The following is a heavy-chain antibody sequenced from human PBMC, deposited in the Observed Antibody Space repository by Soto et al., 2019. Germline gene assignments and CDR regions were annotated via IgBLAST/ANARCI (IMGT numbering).Heavy chain of an antibody. D-gene: IGHD5-12*01. J-gene: IGHJ4*02. V-gene: IGHV3-66*01. CDR2: IYSGGST. CDR3: ARVGRGYSGYGLSSGWYYFDY. CDR1: GFTVSSNY. Sequence: EVQLVESGGGLVQPGGSLRLSCAASGFTVSSNYMSWVRQAPGKGLEWVSVIYSGGSTYYADSVKGRFTISRDNSKNTLYLQMNSLRAEDTAVYYCARVGRGYSGYGLSSGWYYFDYWGQGTLVTVSS.